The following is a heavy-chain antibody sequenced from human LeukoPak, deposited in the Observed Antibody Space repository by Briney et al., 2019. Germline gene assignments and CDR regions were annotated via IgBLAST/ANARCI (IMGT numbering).Heavy chain of an antibody. D-gene: IGHD5-18*01. CDR2: INHSGST. V-gene: IGHV4-34*01. J-gene: IGHJ4*02. Sequence: GSLRLSCAASGFTFSSYSMNWIRQPPGKGLEWIGEINHSGSTNYNPSLKSRVTISVDTSKNQFSLKLSSVTAADTAVYYCARGQYSHFDYWGQGTLVTVSS. CDR3: ARGQYSHFDY. CDR1: GFTFSSYS.